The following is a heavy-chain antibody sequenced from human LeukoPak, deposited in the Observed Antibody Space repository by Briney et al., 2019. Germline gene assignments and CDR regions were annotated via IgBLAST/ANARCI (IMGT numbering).Heavy chain of an antibody. V-gene: IGHV3-23*01. CDR1: GFTFSSYA. Sequence: GGSLRLSCAASGFTFSSYAMSWVRQAPGKGLEWVSAISGSGGSTYYADSVKGRFTISRDNSKNTLYLQMNSLRAEDTAVYYCARDGYCTNGVCYTGPSYFDYWGQGTLVTVSS. D-gene: IGHD2-8*01. CDR2: ISGSGGST. CDR3: ARDGYCTNGVCYTGPSYFDY. J-gene: IGHJ4*02.